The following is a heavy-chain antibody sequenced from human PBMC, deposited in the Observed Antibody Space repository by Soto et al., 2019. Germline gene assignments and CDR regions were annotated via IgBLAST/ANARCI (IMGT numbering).Heavy chain of an antibody. D-gene: IGHD3-16*01. J-gene: IGHJ4*02. CDR3: ARSMTLAGDY. V-gene: IGHV1-3*01. CDR1: GYTFTCYA. CDR2: INAGNGNT. Sequence: QVQLVQSGAEVKKPGASVKVSCKASGYTFTCYAMHWVRQAPGQRLEWMGWINAGNGNTKYSQKFQGRVTITRDTTASTAYMELRSLRSEDTAVYYCARSMTLAGDYWGQGTLVTVSS.